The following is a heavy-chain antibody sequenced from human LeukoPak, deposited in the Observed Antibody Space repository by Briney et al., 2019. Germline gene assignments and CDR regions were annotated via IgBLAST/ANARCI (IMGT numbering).Heavy chain of an antibody. CDR1: GFTVSSNY. Sequence: GGSLRLSCAASGFTVSSNYMSWVRQAPGKGLEWVSVIYSGGSTYYADSVKGRFTISRDNSKNTLCLQMNSLRAEDTAVYYCARDRYYYYYGMDVWGQGTTVTVSS. CDR2: IYSGGST. CDR3: ARDRYYYYYGMDV. V-gene: IGHV3-66*01. J-gene: IGHJ6*02.